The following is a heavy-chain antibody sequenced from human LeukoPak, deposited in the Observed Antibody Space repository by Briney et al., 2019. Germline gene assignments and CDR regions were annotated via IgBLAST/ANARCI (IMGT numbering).Heavy chain of an antibody. D-gene: IGHD3-3*01. J-gene: IGHJ4*02. CDR1: GGSISSYY. CDR2: IYYSGST. CDR3: ARGPPLTIFGVVRYDY. Sequence: PSETLSLTCTVSGGSISSYYWSWIRQPPGKGLEWIGYIYYSGSTNYNPSLKSRVTISVDTSKNQFSLKLSSVTAADTAVYYGARGPPLTIFGVVRYDYWGQGTLVTVSS. V-gene: IGHV4-59*01.